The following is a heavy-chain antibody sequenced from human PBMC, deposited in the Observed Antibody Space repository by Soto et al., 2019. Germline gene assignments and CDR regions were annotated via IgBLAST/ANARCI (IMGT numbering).Heavy chain of an antibody. V-gene: IGHV3-23*01. Sequence: PGGSLRLSCAASGFTFSSYAMSWVRQAPGKGLEWVSAISGSGGSTYYADSVKGRFTISRDNSKNTLYLQMNSLRAEDTAVYYCAKRSGSDYDFWSGPPYYYYMDVWGKGTTVTVSS. CDR3: AKRSGSDYDFWSGPPYYYYMDV. CDR1: GFTFSSYA. CDR2: ISGSGGST. D-gene: IGHD3-3*01. J-gene: IGHJ6*03.